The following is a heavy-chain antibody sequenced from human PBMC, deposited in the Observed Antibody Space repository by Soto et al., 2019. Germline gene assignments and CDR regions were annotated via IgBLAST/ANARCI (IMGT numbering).Heavy chain of an antibody. D-gene: IGHD5-18*01. Sequence: PGESQKISCKGSGYSCTSYWISWVRQIPGKGLEWMGRIDPSDSYTNYSPSFQGHVTISADKSISTAYLQWSSLKTEDTAVYYCTRPARDSYGRGWEYYGMDVWGQGTTVTVSS. CDR3: TRPARDSYGRGWEYYGMDV. V-gene: IGHV5-10-1*01. CDR1: GYSCTSYW. CDR2: IDPSDSYT. J-gene: IGHJ6*02.